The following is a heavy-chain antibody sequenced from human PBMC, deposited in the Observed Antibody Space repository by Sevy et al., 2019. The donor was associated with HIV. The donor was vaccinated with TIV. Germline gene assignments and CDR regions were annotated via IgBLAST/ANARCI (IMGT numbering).Heavy chain of an antibody. V-gene: IGHV3-15*01. CDR3: TTDHPRDGEDAFDM. Sequence: GGSLRLSCAASGFTISNVWMSWVRQAPGKGLEWVGRIKSKTDGGTTDYAAPVKGRFSISRDDSKNTLYLEMNSLKTEDTAVYYCTTDHPRDGEDAFDMWGQGTKVTVSS. CDR1: GFTISNVW. J-gene: IGHJ3*02. CDR2: IKSKTDGGTT.